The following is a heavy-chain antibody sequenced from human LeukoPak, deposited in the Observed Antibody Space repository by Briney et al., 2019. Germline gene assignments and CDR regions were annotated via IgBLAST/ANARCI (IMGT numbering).Heavy chain of an antibody. CDR3: AKEIVGAPTPGAY. CDR2: VQRKGST. D-gene: IGHD1-26*01. J-gene: IGHJ4*02. Sequence: SETLSLTCAVSTDSITSNWWSWVRQPPGKGLEWIAAVQRKGSTNYYPSLQSGVTISIDKSKNQIALELTSVTAADTAVYYCAKEIVGAPTPGAYWGQGILVTVHS. CDR1: TDSITSNW. V-gene: IGHV4-4*02.